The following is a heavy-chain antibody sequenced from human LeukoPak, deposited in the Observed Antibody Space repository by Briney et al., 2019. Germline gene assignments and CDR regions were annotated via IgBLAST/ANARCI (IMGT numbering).Heavy chain of an antibody. Sequence: ASVKVSCKASGYTFTGYYMHWVRQAPGQGLEWMGWINPNSGGTNYAQKFQGRATMTRDTSISTAYMELSRLRSDDTAVYYCASDVGRSESSPSYSFDYWGQGTLVTVSS. CDR3: ASDVGRSESSPSYSFDY. V-gene: IGHV1-2*02. D-gene: IGHD6-25*01. CDR1: GYTFTGYY. J-gene: IGHJ4*02. CDR2: INPNSGGT.